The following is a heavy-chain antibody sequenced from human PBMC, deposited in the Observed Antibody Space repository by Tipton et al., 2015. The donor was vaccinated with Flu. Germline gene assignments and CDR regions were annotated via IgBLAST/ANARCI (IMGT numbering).Heavy chain of an antibody. D-gene: IGHD1-26*01. CDR3: ARSQWELLFGFDY. CDR2: INPNSGGT. Sequence: QSGPEVKKPGASVKVSCKASGYTFTGYYMHWVRQAPGQGLEWMGWINPNSGGTNYAQKFQSRVTMTRDTSISTAYMELSRLRSDDTAVYYCARSQWELLFGFDYWGQGTLVTVFS. CDR1: GYTFTGYY. J-gene: IGHJ4*02. V-gene: IGHV1-2*02.